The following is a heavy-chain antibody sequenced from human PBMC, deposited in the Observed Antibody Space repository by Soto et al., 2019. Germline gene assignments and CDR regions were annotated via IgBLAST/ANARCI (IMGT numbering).Heavy chain of an antibody. V-gene: IGHV4-39*01. CDR1: GGSISSSSYY. J-gene: IGHJ4*02. D-gene: IGHD2-21*01. CDR3: ARGGEEEPVARGR. CDR2: IYYSGST. Sequence: NPSETLSLTCTVSGGSISSSSYYWGWIRQPPGKGLEWIGSIYYSGSTYYNPSLKSRVTISVDTSKNQFSLKLSSVTAADTAVYTCARGGEEEPVARGRWGRETVAPFSS.